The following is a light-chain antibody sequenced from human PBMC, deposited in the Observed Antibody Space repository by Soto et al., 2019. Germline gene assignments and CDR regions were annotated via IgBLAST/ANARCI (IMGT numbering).Light chain of an antibody. Sequence: EIVLTQSPATLSLSPGERATLSCRASQSVFSNLAWYQQKPGQSPRLLIYGASTRATGIPARFSGGGSGTEFTLTISSLQSEDFAVYYCQQYNNWPLTFGQGTRLEIK. CDR2: GAS. CDR3: QQYNNWPLT. J-gene: IGKJ5*01. V-gene: IGKV3-15*01. CDR1: QSVFSN.